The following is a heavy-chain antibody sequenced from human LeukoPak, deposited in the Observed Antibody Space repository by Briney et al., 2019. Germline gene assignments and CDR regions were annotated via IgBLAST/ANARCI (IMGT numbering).Heavy chain of an antibody. D-gene: IGHD3-10*01. V-gene: IGHV3-30*04. CDR2: ISHDGNNK. CDR1: GFTFSTYA. CDR3: AKAEGDGSGDGWGYYFDY. Sequence: PGGSLRLSCAASGFTFSTYAMYWVRQAPGKGLEWVAVISHDGNNKYYADSVKGRFTISRDDSKNTLYLQMNSLRAEDTAVYYCAKAEGDGSGDGWGYYFDYWGQGTLVTVSS. J-gene: IGHJ4*02.